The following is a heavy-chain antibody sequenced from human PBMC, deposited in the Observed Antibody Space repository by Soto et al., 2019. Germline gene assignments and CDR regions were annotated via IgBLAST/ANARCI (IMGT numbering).Heavy chain of an antibody. V-gene: IGHV1-46*01. CDR3: ARDLHGDYAFDY. CDR2: INPSGGST. D-gene: IGHD4-17*01. CDR1: GYTFTSYY. J-gene: IGHJ4*02. Sequence: ASVKVSCKASGYTFTSYYMHGVRQAPGQGLEWMRIINPSGGSTSYAQKFQGRVTMTRDTSTSTVYMELSSLRSEDTAVYYCARDLHGDYAFDYWGQGTLVTVSS.